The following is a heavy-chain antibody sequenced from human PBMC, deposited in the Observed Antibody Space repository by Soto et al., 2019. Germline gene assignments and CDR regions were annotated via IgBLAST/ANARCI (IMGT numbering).Heavy chain of an antibody. Sequence: PGGSLRLSCAASGFTFSSYAMSWVRQAPGKGLEWVSAISGSGGSTYYADSVKGRFTISRDNSKNTLYLQMNSLRAEDTAVYYCAKQGAAAVAGTVNVYWGQGTLVTVSS. J-gene: IGHJ4*02. CDR3: AKQGAAAVAGTVNVY. CDR2: ISGSGGST. D-gene: IGHD6-19*01. CDR1: GFTFSSYA. V-gene: IGHV3-23*01.